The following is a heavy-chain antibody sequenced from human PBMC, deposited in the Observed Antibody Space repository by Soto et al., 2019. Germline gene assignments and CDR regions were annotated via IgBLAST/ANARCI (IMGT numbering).Heavy chain of an antibody. CDR2: ISYDGSNK. CDR1: GFTFSSYG. V-gene: IGHV3-30*18. CDR3: AKDLVVPAAKDYYYYGMDV. Sequence: PGGSLRLSCAASGFTFSSYGMHWVRQAPGKGLEWAAVISYDGSNKYYADSVKGRFTISRDNSKNTLYLQMNSLRAEDTAVYYCAKDLVVPAAKDYYYYGMDVWGQGTTVTVSS. D-gene: IGHD2-2*01. J-gene: IGHJ6*02.